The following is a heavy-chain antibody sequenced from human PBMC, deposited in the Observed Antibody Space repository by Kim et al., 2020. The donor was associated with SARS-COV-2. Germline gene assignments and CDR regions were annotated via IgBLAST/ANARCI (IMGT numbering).Heavy chain of an antibody. J-gene: IGHJ6*02. D-gene: IGHD3-10*01. V-gene: IGHV4-39*07. CDR2: IYYSGST. CDR1: GGSISSSSYY. CDR3: ASGWFGPYGMDV. Sequence: SETLSLTCTVSGGSISSSSYYWGWIRQPPGKGLEWIGSIYYSGSTYYNPSLKSRVTISVDTSKNQFSLKLSSVTAADTAVYYCASGWFGPYGMDVWGQGTTVTVSS.